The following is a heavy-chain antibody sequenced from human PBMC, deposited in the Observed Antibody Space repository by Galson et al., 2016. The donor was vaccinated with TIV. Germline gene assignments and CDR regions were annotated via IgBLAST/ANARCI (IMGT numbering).Heavy chain of an antibody. V-gene: IGHV2-70*11. J-gene: IGHJ4*02. CDR1: GFSLQTDGMC. D-gene: IGHD3-22*01. CDR3: ARISGYYDSSGHYIPRSFDY. CDR2: IAWDYDK. Sequence: PALVKPPQTLTLTCTFPGFSLQTDGMCVTWIRQPPGKALEWLARIAWDYDKSYGSSLKTSLPISKDTSKNQVVLTMTNMDPVDTATYYCARISGYYDSSGHYIPRSFDYWGQGALVTVSS.